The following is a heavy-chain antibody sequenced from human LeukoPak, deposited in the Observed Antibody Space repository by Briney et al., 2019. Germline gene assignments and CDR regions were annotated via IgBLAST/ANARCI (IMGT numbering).Heavy chain of an antibody. CDR2: IYYSGST. V-gene: IGHV4-39*07. Sequence: SETLSLTCTVSGGSISSSSYYWGWIRQPPGKGLEWIGSIYYSGSTYYNPSLKSRVTISVDTSKNQFSLKLSSVTAADTAVYYCARDLGFSRYCSSTSCPPDPSDYYYMDVWGKGTTVTVSS. J-gene: IGHJ6*03. CDR1: GGSISSSSYY. D-gene: IGHD2-2*01. CDR3: ARDLGFSRYCSSTSCPPDPSDYYYMDV.